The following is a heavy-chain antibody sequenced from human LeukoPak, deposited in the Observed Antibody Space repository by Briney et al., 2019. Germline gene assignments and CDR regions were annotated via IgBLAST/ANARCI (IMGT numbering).Heavy chain of an antibody. CDR1: GFTFSDYY. J-gene: IGHJ3*02. D-gene: IGHD3-16*01. CDR3: ARARRGTALDAFDI. V-gene: IGHV3-11*01. Sequence: GGSLRLSCAASGFTFSDYYMSWIRQAPGKGLEWVSYISSSGSTIYYADSVKGRFTISRDNAKNSLYLQMNSLRAEDTAVYCCARARRGTALDAFDIWGQGTMVTVSS. CDR2: ISSSGSTI.